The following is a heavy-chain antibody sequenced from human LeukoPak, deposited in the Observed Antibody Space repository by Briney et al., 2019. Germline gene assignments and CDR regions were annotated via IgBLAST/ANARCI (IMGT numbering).Heavy chain of an antibody. CDR2: INPNSGGT. D-gene: IGHD2-2*01. V-gene: IGHV1-2*02. J-gene: IGHJ5*02. CDR3: VRESYCSSTSCSTWAFDP. Sequence: ASVKVSCKASGYTFTGYYMHWVRQAPGQGLEWMGWINPNSGGTNYAQKFQGRVTMTRDTSISTAYMELSRLRSDDTAVYYCVRESYCSSTSCSTWAFDPWGQGTLVTVSS. CDR1: GYTFTGYY.